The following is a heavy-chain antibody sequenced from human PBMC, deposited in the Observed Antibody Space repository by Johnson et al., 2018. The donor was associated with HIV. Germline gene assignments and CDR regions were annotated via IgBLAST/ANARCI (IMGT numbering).Heavy chain of an antibody. J-gene: IGHJ3*02. D-gene: IGHD3-22*01. Sequence: VHLMESGGGVVQPGRSLRLSCVASGFTFRNYGMHWVRQAPGKGLEWVAVISYDGSVKYYADAVKGRFTISRDNSKNTLYLQMNSLRAEDTAVYYCAKAMGGWLLAHAFDIWGQGTMVTISS. CDR2: ISYDGSVK. CDR3: AKAMGGWLLAHAFDI. V-gene: IGHV3-30*18. CDR1: GFTFRNYG.